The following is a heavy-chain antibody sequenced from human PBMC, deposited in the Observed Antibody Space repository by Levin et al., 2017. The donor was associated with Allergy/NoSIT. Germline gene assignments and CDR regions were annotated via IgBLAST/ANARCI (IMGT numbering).Heavy chain of an antibody. Sequence: SGPTLVKPTQTLTVTCTFSGFSLSTSGMRVSWIRQPPGKALEWLARIDWDDEKFYSTSLKTRLTISKDTSKNQIVLTMTNMDPVDTATYYCARQSSGWPHLDYWGQGTLVTVSS. CDR2: IDWDDEK. CDR3: ARQSSGWPHLDY. J-gene: IGHJ4*02. V-gene: IGHV2-70*04. D-gene: IGHD6-19*01. CDR1: GFSLSTSGMR.